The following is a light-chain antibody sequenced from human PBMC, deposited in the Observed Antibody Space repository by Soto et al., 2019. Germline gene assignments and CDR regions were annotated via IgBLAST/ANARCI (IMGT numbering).Light chain of an antibody. V-gene: IGKV1-33*01. CDR2: DAS. CDR1: QSISSY. Sequence: DIPMTQSPSSMSASVGDRVTITCRASQSISSYLNWYQQKPGRAPKILIYDASNLETGVPSRFSGSGSGTDFTFTISSLQPEDVATYYCQQYDNLPLTFGGGTKVDIK. CDR3: QQYDNLPLT. J-gene: IGKJ4*01.